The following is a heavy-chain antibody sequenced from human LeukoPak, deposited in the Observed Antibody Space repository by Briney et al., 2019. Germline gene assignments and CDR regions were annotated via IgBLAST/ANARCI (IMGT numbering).Heavy chain of an antibody. CDR3: ARAVFGVVVPAAIGY. V-gene: IGHV3-64*01. J-gene: IGHJ4*02. CDR2: ISSNGGST. D-gene: IGHD2-2*01. CDR1: GFTFSSYS. Sequence: GGSLRLSCAASGFTFSSYSMNWVRQAPGKGLEYVATISSNGGSTYYANSVKGRFTISRDNSKNTLYLQMGSLRAEDMAVYYCARAVFGVVVPAAIGYWGQGTLVTVSS.